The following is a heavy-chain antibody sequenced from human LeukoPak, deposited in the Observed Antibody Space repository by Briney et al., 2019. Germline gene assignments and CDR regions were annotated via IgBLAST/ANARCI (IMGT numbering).Heavy chain of an antibody. D-gene: IGHD1-26*01. CDR1: GFTFSSYA. Sequence: GGSLRLSCAASGFTFSSYAMNWVRQAPGKGLEWVSAVRGSDAGTSYADSVKGRFTISRDNSRNTLYLQMNSLRAEDTAVYYCAKNRGGSYYSGSDYWGQGTLVAVSS. CDR3: AKNRGGSYYSGSDY. J-gene: IGHJ4*02. CDR2: VRGSDAGT. V-gene: IGHV3-23*01.